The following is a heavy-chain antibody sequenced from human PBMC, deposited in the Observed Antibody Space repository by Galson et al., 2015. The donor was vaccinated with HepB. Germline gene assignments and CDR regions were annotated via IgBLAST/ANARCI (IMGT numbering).Heavy chain of an antibody. J-gene: IGHJ6*02. CDR1: GFSFFGYA. Sequence: SLRLSCAASGFSFFGYAMHWVRQAPGKGLEWVAVISYDGANEYYADSVRGRFTISRDNSNSTLSLEMSSLRSEDTGTYYCVRVDDFLSGPLGPEEDYYYGMDVWGQGTTVAVFS. CDR2: ISYDGANE. D-gene: IGHD3-3*01. CDR3: VRVDDFLSGPLGPEEDYYYGMDV. V-gene: IGHV3-30*03.